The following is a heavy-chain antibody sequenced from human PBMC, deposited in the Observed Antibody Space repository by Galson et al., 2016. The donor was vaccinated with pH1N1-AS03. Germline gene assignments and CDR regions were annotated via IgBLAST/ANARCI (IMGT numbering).Heavy chain of an antibody. Sequence: SGAEVKKPGESLKISCKGSGYSLTNYWIAWVRQLPGKGLEWMGIIYPADSDARYSPSFQGQVTISADTSNSTAYMQWNSLKASDTAMYYCARQRAVRAFDYWGQGTPVTVSS. J-gene: IGHJ4*02. CDR3: ARQRAVRAFDY. CDR1: GYSLTNYW. D-gene: IGHD3-10*01. CDR2: IYPADSDA. V-gene: IGHV5-51*01.